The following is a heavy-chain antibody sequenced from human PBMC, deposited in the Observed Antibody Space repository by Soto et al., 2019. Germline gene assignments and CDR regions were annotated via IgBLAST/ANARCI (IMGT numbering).Heavy chain of an antibody. J-gene: IGHJ5*02. CDR3: ARRITIFGVEGNWFDP. Sequence: QLQLQESGPGLVKPSETLSLTCTVSGGSISSSSYYWGWIRQPPGKGLEWIGSIYYSGSTYYNPSLKSRVTISVDTSKNQFSLKLSSVTAADTAVYYCARRITIFGVEGNWFDPWGQGTLVTVSS. CDR2: IYYSGST. CDR1: GGSISSSSYY. V-gene: IGHV4-39*01. D-gene: IGHD3-3*01.